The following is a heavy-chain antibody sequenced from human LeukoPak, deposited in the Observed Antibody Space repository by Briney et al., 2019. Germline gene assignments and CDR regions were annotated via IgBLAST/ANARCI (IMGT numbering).Heavy chain of an antibody. CDR1: GFTFSSYA. D-gene: IGHD3-10*01. CDR3: AKDRITMVRGVITLFDY. V-gene: IGHV3-23*01. J-gene: IGHJ4*02. CDR2: ISDSGGST. Sequence: GGSLRLSCAASGFTFSSYAMSWVRHAPGKGLEWVSAISDSGGSTYYADSVKGRFTISRDNSKNTLYLQMNSLRAEDTAVYYCAKDRITMVRGVITLFDYWGQGTLVTVSS.